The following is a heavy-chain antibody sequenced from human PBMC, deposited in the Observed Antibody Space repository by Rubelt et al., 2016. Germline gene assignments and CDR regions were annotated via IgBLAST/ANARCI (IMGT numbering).Heavy chain of an antibody. CDR3: ARQVLSPSRDRLWYFDL. CDR2: INHSGST. J-gene: IGHJ2*01. V-gene: IGHV4-34*01. Sequence: QVQLQQWGAGLLKPSETLSLTCAVYGGSFSDYYWSWIRLPPGKGLEWIGEINHSGSTNYNPSLKSRVTISVDPSKNQFPLKWSSMPAADTAGYYCARQVLSPSRDRLWYFDLWGRGTLVTVSS. CDR1: GGSFSDYY. D-gene: IGHD2/OR15-2a*01.